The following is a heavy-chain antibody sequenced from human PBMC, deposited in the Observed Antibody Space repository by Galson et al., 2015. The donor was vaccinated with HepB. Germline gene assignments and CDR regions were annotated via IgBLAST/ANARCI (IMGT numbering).Heavy chain of an antibody. Sequence: VRQPPGKGLEWVCNLSAAGFGTYYSDSVKGRFTISRENSMNTMYLQMDNPRVEDTAMYFCAKGPNKGAFHIWGQGTMVVVSS. CDR3: AKGPNKGAFHI. J-gene: IGHJ3*02. V-gene: IGHV3-23*01. D-gene: IGHD2/OR15-2a*01. CDR2: LSAAGFGT.